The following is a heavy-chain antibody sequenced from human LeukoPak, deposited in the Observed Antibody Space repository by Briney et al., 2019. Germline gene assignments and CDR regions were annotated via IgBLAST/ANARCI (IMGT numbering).Heavy chain of an antibody. CDR1: GFTFSSYG. CDR3: AKGSLGSTSSPPD. V-gene: IGHV3-30*18. CDR2: ISYDGSNK. Sequence: GGSLRLSCAASGFTFSSYGMHWVRQAPGKGLERVAVISYDGSNKYYADSVKGRFTISRDNSKNTLYLQMNSLRAEDTAVYYCAKGSLGSTSSPPDWGQGTLVTVSS. D-gene: IGHD2-2*01. J-gene: IGHJ4*02.